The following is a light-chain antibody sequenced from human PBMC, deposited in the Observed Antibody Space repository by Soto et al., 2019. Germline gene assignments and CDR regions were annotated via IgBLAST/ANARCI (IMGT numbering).Light chain of an antibody. J-gene: IGKJ4*01. Sequence: TQSPAPLSVSRGERATLSCRANQAISSNLAWYQQKPGQAPRLLIYGASTRATGIPDRFSGSGSGTEFILTISSLQSEDFAVYYCQHYNNWLGTFGGGTKV. CDR3: QHYNNWLGT. V-gene: IGKV3-15*01. CDR2: GAS. CDR1: QAISSN.